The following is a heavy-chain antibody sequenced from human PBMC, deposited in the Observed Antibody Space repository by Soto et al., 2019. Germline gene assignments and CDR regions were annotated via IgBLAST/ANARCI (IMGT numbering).Heavy chain of an antibody. CDR2: ISAYNGNT. Sequence: QVQLVQSGAEVKKPGASVKVSCKASGYTFRNYGISWVRQAPGQGLEWMGWISAYNGNTNYAQKLQGRVTMTTHTSTSTAYMELRSLTSDDTAVYYCARNSPRMTVTNQKAYWGQGTLVTVSS. CDR1: GYTFRNYG. D-gene: IGHD4-17*01. J-gene: IGHJ4*02. V-gene: IGHV1-18*01. CDR3: ARNSPRMTVTNQKAY.